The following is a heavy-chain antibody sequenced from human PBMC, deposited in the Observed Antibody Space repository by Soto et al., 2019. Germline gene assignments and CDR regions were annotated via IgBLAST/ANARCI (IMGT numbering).Heavy chain of an antibody. D-gene: IGHD6-13*01. CDR2: IIPIFGTA. Sequence: QVQLVQSGAEVKKPGSSVKVSCKASGGTFSSYAISWVRQAPGQGLEWMGGIIPIFGTANYAQKFQGRVTSTADKSTSTAYMELSSLRSEDTAVYYCANPIAAGVEYYYGMDVWGQGTTVTVSS. V-gene: IGHV1-69*06. J-gene: IGHJ6*02. CDR3: ANPIAAGVEYYYGMDV. CDR1: GGTFSSYA.